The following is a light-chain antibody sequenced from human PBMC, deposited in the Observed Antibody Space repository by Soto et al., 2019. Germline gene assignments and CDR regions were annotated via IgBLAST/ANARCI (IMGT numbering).Light chain of an antibody. CDR1: QSISTW. CDR3: QQYSSYSPT. CDR2: KAS. V-gene: IGKV1-5*03. J-gene: IGKJ1*01. Sequence: DIQMTQSPSTLSASVGDGVAITCRASQSISTWLAWYQQKPGKAPKLLIHKASSLESGVPSRFSGSGSGTEFTLTISSLQPDDFATYYCQQYSSYSPTFGQGTKVEIK.